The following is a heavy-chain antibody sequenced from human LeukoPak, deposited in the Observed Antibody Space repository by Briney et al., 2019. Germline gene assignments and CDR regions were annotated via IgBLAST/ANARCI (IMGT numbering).Heavy chain of an antibody. CDR2: ISGNGGST. J-gene: IGHJ4*02. D-gene: IGHD6-13*01. CDR1: GFIISNYA. V-gene: IGHV3-64D*06. CDR3: VKDLYKGDSSSWYYFDY. Sequence: PGGSLRLSCSVSGFIISNYAMHWVRQAPGKGLEYVSAISGNGGSTYYADSVKGRFTISRDNSKNTLYLQMSSLRAEDTAIYHCVKDLYKGDSSSWYYFDYWGQGTLVTVSS.